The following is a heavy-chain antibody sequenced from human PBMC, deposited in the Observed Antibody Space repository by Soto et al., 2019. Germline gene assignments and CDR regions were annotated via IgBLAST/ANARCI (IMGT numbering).Heavy chain of an antibody. Sequence: SETLSLTCTVSGGSVSSVGYYWSWIRQHPGKGLEWIGYITYSGNTYYNPSLESRVTMSADTSKNQFSLKLSSVTAADTAVYFCVRGGSCTNGVCSVFDYWGQGALVTVSS. CDR3: VRGGSCTNGVCSVFDY. CDR2: ITYSGNT. V-gene: IGHV4-31*03. J-gene: IGHJ4*02. D-gene: IGHD2-8*01. CDR1: GGSVSSVGYY.